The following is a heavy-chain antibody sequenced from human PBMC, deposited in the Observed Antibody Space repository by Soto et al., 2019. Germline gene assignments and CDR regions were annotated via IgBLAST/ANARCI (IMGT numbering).Heavy chain of an antibody. D-gene: IGHD2-15*01. V-gene: IGHV6-1*01. CDR3: ARSEEDSDYYYYGMDV. Sequence: QTLSLTCVGSGDTVSSNSVAWNWVRQSPSRGLEWLGRTYYRSRWYSDYAVSVRSRIDINADTSKNQFSLQLNSVTPEDTAVYYCARSEEDSDYYYYGMDVWGQGTTVTVSS. CDR1: GDTVSSNSVA. CDR2: TYYRSRWYS. J-gene: IGHJ6*02.